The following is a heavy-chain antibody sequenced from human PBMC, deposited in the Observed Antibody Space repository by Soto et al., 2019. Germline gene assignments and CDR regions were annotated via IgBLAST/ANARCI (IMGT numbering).Heavy chain of an antibody. V-gene: IGHV1-46*01. CDR3: AGEMATIRGVYFDY. CDR2: IDPTSGSP. D-gene: IGHD5-12*01. J-gene: IGHJ4*02. Sequence: QVQLVQSGAEVKKPGASVKVSCKASGYIFTAYYMHWVRQAPGQGLEWMGIIDPTSGSPKYAQKFQGRVSMTRDTSTNTVYMDLSSLRSEDTAVYYCAGEMATIRGVYFDYWGQGTLVTVSS. CDR1: GYIFTAYY.